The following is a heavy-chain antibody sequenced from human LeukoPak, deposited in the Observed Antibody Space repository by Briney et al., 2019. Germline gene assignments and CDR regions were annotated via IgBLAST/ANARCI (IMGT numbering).Heavy chain of an antibody. CDR1: GYTFTGYY. J-gene: IGHJ4*02. CDR2: IIPILGIA. CDR3: AIRAAAGVFSYFDY. D-gene: IGHD6-13*01. V-gene: IGHV1-69*02. Sequence: SVKVSCKASGYTFTGYYMHWVRQAPGQGLEWMGRIIPILGIANCAQKFQGRVTITADKSTSTAYMELSSLRSEDTAVYYCAIRAAAGVFSYFDYWGQGTLVTVSS.